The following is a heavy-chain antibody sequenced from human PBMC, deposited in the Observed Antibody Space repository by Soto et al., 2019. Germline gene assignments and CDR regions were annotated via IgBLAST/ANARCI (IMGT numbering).Heavy chain of an antibody. CDR2: IYYSGST. CDR3: ARGTYYDFWSGYSTRAFDY. CDR1: GGSISSYY. V-gene: IGHV4-59*01. J-gene: IGHJ4*02. D-gene: IGHD3-3*01. Sequence: PSETLSLTCTVSGGSISSYYWSWIRQPPGKGLEWIGYIYYSGSTNYNPSLKSRVTISVDTSKNQFSLKLSSVTAADTAVYYCARGTYYDFWSGYSTRAFDYWGQGTLVTVSS.